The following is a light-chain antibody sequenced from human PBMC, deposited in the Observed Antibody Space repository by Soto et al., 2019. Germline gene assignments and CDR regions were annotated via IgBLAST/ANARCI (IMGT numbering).Light chain of an antibody. CDR1: QSISSSK. Sequence: EIVMTQSPATLSVSPGESATLSCRASQSISSSKLAWYQQNPGQAPRLLMSGTSNRATGTPDRFSGSGSGTDFTLTISRLEPEDFAVYYCQQYGSPPITFGQGTRLE. J-gene: IGKJ5*01. V-gene: IGKV3-20*01. CDR3: QQYGSPPIT. CDR2: GTS.